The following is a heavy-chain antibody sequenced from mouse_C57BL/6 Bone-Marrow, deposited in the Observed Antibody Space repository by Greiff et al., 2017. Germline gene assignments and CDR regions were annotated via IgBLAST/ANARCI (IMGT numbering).Heavy chain of an antibody. J-gene: IGHJ2*01. V-gene: IGHV1-69*01. CDR2: IDPSDSYT. Sequence: QVQLQQPGAELVMPGASVKLSCKASGYTFTSYWMHWVKQRPGQGLEWIGEIDPSDSYTNYNQKFKGKSTLTVDKSSSTAYMQLSSLTSEDSAVYDCARGINPYYFDYWGQGTTLTVSS. CDR3: ARGINPYYFDY. CDR1: GYTFTSYW.